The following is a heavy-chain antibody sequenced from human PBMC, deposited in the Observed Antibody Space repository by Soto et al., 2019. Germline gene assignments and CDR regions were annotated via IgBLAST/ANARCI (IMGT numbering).Heavy chain of an antibody. CDR3: SPYYYDTSGDYYDF. CDR1: GFTFSNYE. CDR2: ISSRGGTT. V-gene: IGHV3-48*03. D-gene: IGHD3-22*01. Sequence: EVQLVVSGGGLVQPGGSLRLSCAASGFTFSNYEINWVRQAPGKGLEWVSYISSRGGTTYYADSVKGRFTISRDNARSSLFLQMNSLRAEDTAVYYVSPYYYDTSGDYYDFWGQGTLVTVSS. J-gene: IGHJ4*02.